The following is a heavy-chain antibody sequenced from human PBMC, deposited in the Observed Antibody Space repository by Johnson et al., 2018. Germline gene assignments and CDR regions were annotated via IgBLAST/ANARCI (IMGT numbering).Heavy chain of an antibody. CDR1: GFTFSRSD. CDR2: IGTGGDT. V-gene: IGHV3-13*01. D-gene: IGHD6-19*01. J-gene: IGHJ2*01. CDR3: AREGRSTAWQDWYFNL. Sequence: VQLVESGGGLVQPGGSLRLSCEASGFTFSRSDMHWVRQVPGKGLEWVSAIGTGGDTYYPDSVTGRFIISRENAKYSLYLQMNSLGVGAPAVYFCAREGRSTAWQDWYFNLSGRGTLVTVSS.